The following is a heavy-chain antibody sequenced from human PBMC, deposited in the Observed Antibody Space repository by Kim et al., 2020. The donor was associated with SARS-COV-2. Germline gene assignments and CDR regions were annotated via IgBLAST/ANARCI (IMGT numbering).Heavy chain of an antibody. CDR2: ISGRGSTI. J-gene: IGHJ4*02. Sequence: GGSLRLSCAASAFTFSSYEMNWVRQAPGKGLEWVSYISGRGSTIYYADSVKGRFTISRDNAKNSLSLQMNSLRAEDTAVYYCAREGGYCSGHNCYDFDYWGQGTLVTVSS. CDR1: AFTFSSYE. CDR3: AREGGYCSGHNCYDFDY. V-gene: IGHV3-48*03. D-gene: IGHD2-15*01.